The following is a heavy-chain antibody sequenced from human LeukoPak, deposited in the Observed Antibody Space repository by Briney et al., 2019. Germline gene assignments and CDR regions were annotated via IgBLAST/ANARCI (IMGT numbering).Heavy chain of an antibody. CDR1: GGSFSDYF. CDR3: VTYYYGSSAPKRNY. D-gene: IGHD3-22*01. V-gene: IGHV4-34*01. CDR2: ISHSGST. Sequence: SETLSLTCAVYGGSFSDYFWSWIRQPPGKGLEWIGEISHSGSTTYNPSLRSRVTISGDTSKKQFSLKLSSVPAADTAVYYCVTYYYGSSAPKRNYWGQGILVTVSS. J-gene: IGHJ4*02.